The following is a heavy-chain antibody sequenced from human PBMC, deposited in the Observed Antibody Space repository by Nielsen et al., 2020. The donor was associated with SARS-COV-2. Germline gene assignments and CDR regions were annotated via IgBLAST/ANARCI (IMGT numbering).Heavy chain of an antibody. CDR2: ISGSGGST. CDR3: ARAPGYSSSWTGYYYYGMDV. D-gene: IGHD6-13*01. Sequence: WIRQPPGKGLEWVSAISGSGGSTYYADSVKGRFTISRDNAKNSLYLQMNSLRAEDTAVYYCARAPGYSSSWTGYYYYGMDVWGQGTTVTVSS. J-gene: IGHJ6*02. V-gene: IGHV3-48*03.